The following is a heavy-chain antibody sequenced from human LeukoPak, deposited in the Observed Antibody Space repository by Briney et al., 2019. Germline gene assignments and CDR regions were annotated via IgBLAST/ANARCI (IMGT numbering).Heavy chain of an antibody. CDR2: IYHSGST. V-gene: IGHV4-38-2*01. D-gene: IGHD3-10*01. J-gene: IGHJ3*02. CDR1: GYSISSGYY. Sequence: SETLSPTCAVSGYSISSGYYWGWIRQPPGKGLEWIGSIYHSGSTYYNPSLKSRVTISVDTSKNQFSLKLSSVTAADTAVYYCARSLLLWFGGPDAFDIWGQGTMVTVSS. CDR3: ARSLLLWFGGPDAFDI.